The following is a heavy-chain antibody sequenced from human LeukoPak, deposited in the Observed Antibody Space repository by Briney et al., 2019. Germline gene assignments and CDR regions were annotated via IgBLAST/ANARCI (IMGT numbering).Heavy chain of an antibody. CDR1: GFTFSSYA. V-gene: IGHV3-64*01. CDR3: ARAGGYYYDSSGYNFDY. CDR2: ISSNGGST. J-gene: IGHJ4*02. D-gene: IGHD3-22*01. Sequence: GSLRLSCAASGFTFSSYAMHWVRQAPGKGLEYVSAISSNGGSTYYANSVKGRFTISRDNSKNTLYLQMGSLRAEDMAVYYCARAGGYYYDSSGYNFDYWGQGTLVTVSS.